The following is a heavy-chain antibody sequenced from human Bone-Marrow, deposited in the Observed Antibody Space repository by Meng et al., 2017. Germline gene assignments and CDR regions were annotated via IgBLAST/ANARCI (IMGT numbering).Heavy chain of an antibody. CDR1: GYTFTGYY. V-gene: IGHV1-2*06. Sequence: QVQQVQAGAEGKKPGASVKVSCKASGYTFTGYYMHWVRQAPGQGLEWMGRINPNSGGTNYAQKFQGRVTMTRDTSISTAYMELSRLRSDDTAVYYCASLAIFGVVIRDYWGQGTLVTVSS. CDR2: INPNSGGT. D-gene: IGHD3-3*01. CDR3: ASLAIFGVVIRDY. J-gene: IGHJ4*02.